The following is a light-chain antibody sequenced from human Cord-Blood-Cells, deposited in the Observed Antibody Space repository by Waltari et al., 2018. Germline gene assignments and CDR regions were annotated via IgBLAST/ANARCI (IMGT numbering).Light chain of an antibody. Sequence: QSALTQPASVSGSPGQSITISCTGTSSDVGRSHLVSWYQQHPGKAPKLMIYEGSKRPSGVSNRFSGSKSGNTASLTISGLQAEDEADYYCCSYAGSSNVVFGGGTKLTVL. CDR3: CSYAGSSNVV. CDR2: EGS. CDR1: SSDVGRSHL. J-gene: IGLJ2*01. V-gene: IGLV2-23*01.